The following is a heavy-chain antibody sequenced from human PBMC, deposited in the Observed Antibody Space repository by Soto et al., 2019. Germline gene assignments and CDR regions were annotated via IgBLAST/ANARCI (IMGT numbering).Heavy chain of an antibody. CDR3: ARGPYSRRWYKWLEQ. D-gene: IGHD6-13*01. CDR1: VFTFMIYI. V-gene: IGHV3-21*01. J-gene: IGHJ5*02. Sequence: SLRLSFAASVFTFMIYIMNFVLQAPLKVLEWVSSISSSSSYIYYADSVKGRFTISRDNAKNSLYMQMNSLRAEDTAVYYCARGPYSRRWYKWLEQWGKGNLVNVS. CDR2: ISSSSSYI.